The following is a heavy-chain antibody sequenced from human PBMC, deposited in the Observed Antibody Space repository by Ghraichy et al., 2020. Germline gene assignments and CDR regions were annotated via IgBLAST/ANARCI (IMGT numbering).Heavy chain of an antibody. D-gene: IGHD6-13*01. J-gene: IGHJ4*02. Sequence: GGSLRLSCAASGFTFSSYSMNWVRQAPGKGLEWVSYISSSSSTIYYADSVKGRFTISRDNAKNSLYLQMNSLRAEDTAVYYCARELVSAAAGIWDDYWGQGTLVTVSS. V-gene: IGHV3-48*01. CDR2: ISSSSSTI. CDR3: ARELVSAAAGIWDDY. CDR1: GFTFSSYS.